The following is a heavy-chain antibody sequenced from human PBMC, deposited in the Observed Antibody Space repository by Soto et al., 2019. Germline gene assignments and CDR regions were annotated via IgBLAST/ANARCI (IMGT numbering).Heavy chain of an antibody. D-gene: IGHD2-2*01. J-gene: IGHJ4*02. CDR2: INPSGGST. V-gene: IGHV1-46*01. Sequence: ASVKVSCKASGYTFTSYYMHWVRQAPGQGLEWMGIINPSGGSTSYAQKFQGRVTMTRDTSTSTVYMELSSLRSEDTAVYYCARVDCSSTSCYGPFAYWGQGTLVTVSS. CDR3: ARVDCSSTSCYGPFAY. CDR1: GYTFTSYY.